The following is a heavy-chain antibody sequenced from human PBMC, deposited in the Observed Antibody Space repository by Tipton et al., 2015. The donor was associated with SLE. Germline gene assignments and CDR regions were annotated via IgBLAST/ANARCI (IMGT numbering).Heavy chain of an antibody. CDR2: ISYDGSRK. CDR3: ARDKGADY. CDR1: GFTFNSYL. Sequence: SLRLSCAASGFTFNSYLMHWVRQAPGKGLEWVAVISYDGSRKYYADSVKGRFTISRDNSKNTLYLQMDSLKDEDTAVYYCARDKGADYWGQGTLVTVSS. J-gene: IGHJ4*02. D-gene: IGHD1-26*01. V-gene: IGHV3-30*04.